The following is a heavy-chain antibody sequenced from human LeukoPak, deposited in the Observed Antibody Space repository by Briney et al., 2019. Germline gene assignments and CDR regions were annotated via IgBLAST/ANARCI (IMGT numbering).Heavy chain of an antibody. CDR2: IWYANSEK. CDR3: ARVGLKGATTIRSSDY. CDR1: GFTFSDHG. Sequence: GRSLRLSCAASGFTFSDHGMHWVRQAPGKGLEWVAVIWYANSEKYYADSVKGRFTISRDNAESSLYLQMNSLRAEDSAVYYCARVGLKGATTIRSSDYWGQGTLVTVSS. V-gene: IGHV3-33*01. D-gene: IGHD1-26*01. J-gene: IGHJ4*02.